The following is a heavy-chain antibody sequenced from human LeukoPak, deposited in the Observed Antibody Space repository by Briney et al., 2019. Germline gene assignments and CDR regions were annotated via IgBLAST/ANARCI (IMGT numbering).Heavy chain of an antibody. Sequence: PGGSLRLSCEASGFTFSSYSMNWVRQAPGKGLEWVSGINWNGGSTGYADSVKGRFTISRDNAKNSLYLQMNSLRAEDTALYYCASSLGYCSSTSCYVHAFDIWGQGTMVTVSS. J-gene: IGHJ3*02. CDR2: INWNGGST. CDR1: GFTFSSYS. D-gene: IGHD2-2*01. V-gene: IGHV3-20*04. CDR3: ASSLGYCSSTSCYVHAFDI.